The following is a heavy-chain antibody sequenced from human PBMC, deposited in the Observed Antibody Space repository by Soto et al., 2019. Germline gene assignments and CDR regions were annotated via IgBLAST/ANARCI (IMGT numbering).Heavy chain of an antibody. Sequence: SETLSLTCTVSGGSISSYYWSWIRQPPGKGLEWIGYIYYSGSTNYNPSLKSRVTISVDTSKNQFSLKLSSVTAADTAVYYCARQIGVEWVLYAGNWFDPWGQGTLVTVSS. CDR1: GGSISSYY. J-gene: IGHJ5*02. V-gene: IGHV4-59*01. D-gene: IGHD3-3*01. CDR2: IYYSGST. CDR3: ARQIGVEWVLYAGNWFDP.